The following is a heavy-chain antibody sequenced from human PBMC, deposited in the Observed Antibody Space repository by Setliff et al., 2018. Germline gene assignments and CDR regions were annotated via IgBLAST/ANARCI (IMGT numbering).Heavy chain of an antibody. CDR2: IYYSGST. CDR3: ARDLDLNYDFWSGYYYGNAFDI. Sequence: SETLSLTCTVSGGSISSHYWSWIRQPPGKGLEWIGYIYYSGSTNHNPSLKSRVTISVDTSKNQFSLKLSSVTAADTAVYYCARDLDLNYDFWSGYYYGNAFDIWGQGTMVTVSS. J-gene: IGHJ3*02. CDR1: GGSISSHY. V-gene: IGHV4-59*11. D-gene: IGHD3-3*01.